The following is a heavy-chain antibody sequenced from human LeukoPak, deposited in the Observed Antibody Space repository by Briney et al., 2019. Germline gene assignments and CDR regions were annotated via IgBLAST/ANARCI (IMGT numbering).Heavy chain of an antibody. V-gene: IGHV3-30*04. CDR3: ARRRDGYNPELDY. D-gene: IGHD5-24*01. CDR1: GFTFSNYA. CDR2: ISNDGVRK. Sequence: GGSLRLSCAVSGFTFSNYAMHWVRQAPGKGLEWMAVISNDGVRKLHADSVKGRFTISRDNSKNTLYLQMDSLTTEDTALYYCARRRDGYNPELDYWGRGTLVTVSS. J-gene: IGHJ4*02.